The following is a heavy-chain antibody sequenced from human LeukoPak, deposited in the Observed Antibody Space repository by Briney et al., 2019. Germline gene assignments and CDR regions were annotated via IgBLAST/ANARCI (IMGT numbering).Heavy chain of an antibody. Sequence: GGSLRLSCAASGFTVSSFWMHWVRKAPGKGLVWVSRISSDGSNTYYADSVKLRFIISRDNSKNTLYLQMNSLRAEDTAVYYCARGPVKYFGMEVWGQRAKVTGSS. CDR1: GFTVSSFW. J-gene: IGHJ6*02. CDR3: ARGPVKYFGMEV. CDR2: ISSDGSNT. V-gene: IGHV3-74*01.